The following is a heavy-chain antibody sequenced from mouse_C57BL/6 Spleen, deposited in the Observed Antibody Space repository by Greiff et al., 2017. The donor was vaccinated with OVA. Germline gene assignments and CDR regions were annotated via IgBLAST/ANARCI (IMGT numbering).Heavy chain of an antibody. CDR1: GYAFSSSW. V-gene: IGHV1-82*01. CDR2: IYPGDGDT. D-gene: IGHD4-1*01. J-gene: IGHJ4*01. CDR3: ASLGDYAMDY. Sequence: QVQLKESGPELVKPGASVKISCKASGYAFSSSWMNWVKQRPGKGLEWIGRIYPGDGDTNYNGKFTGKATLTADKSSSTAYMQLSSLTSEDSAVYVCASLGDYAMDYWGQGTSVTVSS.